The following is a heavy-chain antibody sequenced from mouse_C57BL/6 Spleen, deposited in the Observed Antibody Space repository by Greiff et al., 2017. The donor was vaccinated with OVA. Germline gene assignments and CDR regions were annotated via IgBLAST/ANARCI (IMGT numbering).Heavy chain of an antibody. D-gene: IGHD2-2*01. CDR3: ARSHYGYDVRAMDY. J-gene: IGHJ4*01. Sequence: QVQLKESGPGLVAPSQSLSITCTVSGFSLTSYAISWVRQPPGKGLEWLGVIWTGGGTNYNSALKSRLSISKDNSKSQFFLKMNSLQTEDTARYDCARSHYGYDVRAMDYWGQGTSVTVSS. V-gene: IGHV2-9-1*01. CDR1: GFSLTSYA. CDR2: IWTGGGT.